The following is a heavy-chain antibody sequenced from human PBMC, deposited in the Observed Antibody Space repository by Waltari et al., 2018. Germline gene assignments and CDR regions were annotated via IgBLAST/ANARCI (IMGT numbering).Heavy chain of an antibody. J-gene: IGHJ4*02. CDR2: IDSDRRGT. CDR3: SRSPAGYSRSDY. CDR1: GFAFSGCW. Sequence: EVRLEESGGGLVQPGGSLRLSCAALGFAFSGCWVHWVRHARGKGLVWVSRIDSDRRGTTYADSVMGRFTISRDNAKNTVYLEMNSLRAEDTAVYYCSRSPAGYSRSDYWGQGTLVTVSS. V-gene: IGHV3-74*01. D-gene: IGHD5-18*01.